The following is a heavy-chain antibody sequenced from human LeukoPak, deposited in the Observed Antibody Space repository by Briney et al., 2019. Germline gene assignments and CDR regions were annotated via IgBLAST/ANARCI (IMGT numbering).Heavy chain of an antibody. CDR3: ARDPRPRFEQHLTDY. V-gene: IGHV3-7*01. J-gene: IGHJ4*02. D-gene: IGHD6-13*01. Sequence: GGSLGLSCAASGFTFSSYWMSWVRQAPGKGLEWVANIKQDGSVKYYVDSVKGRFTISRDNAKNSLYLQMNSLRAEDTAVYYCARDPRPRFEQHLTDYWGQGTLVTVSS. CDR1: GFTFSSYW. CDR2: IKQDGSVK.